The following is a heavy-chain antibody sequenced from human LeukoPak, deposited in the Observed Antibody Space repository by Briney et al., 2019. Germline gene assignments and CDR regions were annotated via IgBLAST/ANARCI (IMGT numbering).Heavy chain of an antibody. V-gene: IGHV3-21*01. CDR1: GFTFSSYG. CDR2: ISSSSSYI. CDR3: ATSKRTYYYDSSGYYRYYYYYYMDV. Sequence: GGSLRLSCAASGFTFSSYGMNWVRQAPGKGMEWVSSISSSSSYIYYGDSVKGRFTISRDNAKKSLYLQMNTLRAADTAVYYCATSKRTYYYDSSGYYRYYYYYYMDVWGKGTTVTVSS. J-gene: IGHJ6*03. D-gene: IGHD3-22*01.